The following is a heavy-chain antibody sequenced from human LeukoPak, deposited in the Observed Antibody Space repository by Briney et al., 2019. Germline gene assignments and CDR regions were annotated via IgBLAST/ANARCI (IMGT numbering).Heavy chain of an antibody. CDR2: INAGNGNT. D-gene: IGHD2-2*01. J-gene: IGHJ4*02. CDR3: ARDIAPGEYCSSTSCSYHFDY. Sequence: ASVKVSCKAFGYTFTSYAMHWVRQAPGQRLEWMGWINAGNGNTKYSQKFQGRVTITRDTSASTAYMELSSLRSEDTAVYYCARDIAPGEYCSSTSCSYHFDYWGQGTLVTVSS. V-gene: IGHV1-3*01. CDR1: GYTFTSYA.